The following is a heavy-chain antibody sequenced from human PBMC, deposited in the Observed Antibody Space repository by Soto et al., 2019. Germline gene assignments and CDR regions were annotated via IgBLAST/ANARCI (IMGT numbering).Heavy chain of an antibody. D-gene: IGHD2-8*01. J-gene: IGHJ6*02. CDR1: GFTFSSYS. CDR3: ARDQGYCTNGVCYQYYYYYGMDV. Sequence: EVQLVESGGGLVKPGGSLRLSCAASGFTFSSYSMNWVRQAPGKGLEWVSSISSSSSYIYYADSVKGRFTISRDNAKNSLYLQMNSLRAEDTAVYYCARDQGYCTNGVCYQYYYYYGMDVWGQGTTVTVSS. CDR2: ISSSSSYI. V-gene: IGHV3-21*01.